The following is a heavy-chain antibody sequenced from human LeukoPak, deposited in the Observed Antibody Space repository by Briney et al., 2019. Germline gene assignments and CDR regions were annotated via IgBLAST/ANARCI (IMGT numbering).Heavy chain of an antibody. J-gene: IGHJ5*02. CDR3: ARAGAWQIDP. CDR1: GGSISTYY. Sequence: SETLSLTCTVSGGSISTYYWSWIRQPPGKGLEWIGHIFYTGSSNYNPSLKSRVTISLDRSKNQFSLRLTSVTAADTAVYYCARAGAWQIDPWGQGTLVTVSS. CDR2: IFYTGSS. D-gene: IGHD3-10*01. V-gene: IGHV4-59*01.